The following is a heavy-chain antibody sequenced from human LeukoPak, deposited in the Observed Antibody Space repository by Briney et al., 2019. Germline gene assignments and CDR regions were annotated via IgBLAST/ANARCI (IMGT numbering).Heavy chain of an antibody. D-gene: IGHD1-26*01. CDR3: ARGRNGIVGAITAEYFQH. V-gene: IGHV1-8*03. J-gene: IGHJ1*01. Sequence: ASVKVSCKASGYTLTSYDINWVRQATGQGLEWMGWMNPNSGNTGYAQKFQGRVTITRNTSISTAYMEPSSLRSEDTAVYYCARGRNGIVGAITAEYFQHWGQGTLVTVSS. CDR1: GYTLTSYD. CDR2: MNPNSGNT.